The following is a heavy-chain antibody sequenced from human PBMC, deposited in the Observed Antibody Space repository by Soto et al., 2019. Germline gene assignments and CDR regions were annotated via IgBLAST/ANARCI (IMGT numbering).Heavy chain of an antibody. CDR2: IAAVNGKT. V-gene: IGHV1-3*01. J-gene: IGHJ4*02. CDR1: GFILSTYA. Sequence: QVQLVQSGAGVRKPGASVRVSCKTSGFILSTYALHWVRQAPGQSPEWMGWIAAVNGKTEYSQKFQGRVTLTSDTSASTVYMDLASLRSEDTAVYYCARGNTGYDYGFFEYWGQGTLVTVSS. CDR3: ARGNTGYDYGFFEY. D-gene: IGHD5-12*01.